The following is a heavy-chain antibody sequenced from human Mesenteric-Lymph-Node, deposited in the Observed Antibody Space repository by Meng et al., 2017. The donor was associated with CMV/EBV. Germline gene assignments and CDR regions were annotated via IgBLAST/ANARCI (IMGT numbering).Heavy chain of an antibody. CDR1: GGTFSSYT. J-gene: IGHJ5*02. CDR3: AGGIAAAGSRWFDP. V-gene: IGHV1-69*02. D-gene: IGHD6-13*01. Sequence: QLQLVHSGAEVKKPGSLLKVSCNASGGTFSSYTISWVRQAPGQGLEWMGRIIPILGIANYAQKFQGRVTITADKSTSTAYMELSSLRSEDTAVYYCAGGIAAAGSRWFDPWGQGTLVTVSS. CDR2: IIPILGIA.